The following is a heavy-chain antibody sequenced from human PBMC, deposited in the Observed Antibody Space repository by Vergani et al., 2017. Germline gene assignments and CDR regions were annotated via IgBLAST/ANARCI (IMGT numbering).Heavy chain of an antibody. CDR2: ISGHDHRT. V-gene: IGHV3-23*01. Sequence: EVQLLESGGGSVQPGESLRLSCVASGFRFREHGMNWVRQAPGKGLEWVSGISGHDHRTLYADSVKGRFIISRDDSKNTLYLQMSSLRVEDTAIYCCARGYCTNSICRGKVGSWGQGTLVTVSS. CDR1: GFRFREHG. CDR3: ARGYCTNSICRGKVGS. J-gene: IGHJ4*02. D-gene: IGHD2-8*01.